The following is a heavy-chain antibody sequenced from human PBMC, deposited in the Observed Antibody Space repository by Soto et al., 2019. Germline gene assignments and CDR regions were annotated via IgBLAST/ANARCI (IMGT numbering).Heavy chain of an antibody. Sequence: XXSLRLACAASGFTFPVYWMRWVLQAPGKGLEWVANIKQDGSEKYYVDSVKGRFTISRDNSKNTLYLQMNSLRAEDTAVYYCARDRIPTGMDVWGQGTTVTVSS. CDR1: GFTFPVYW. CDR3: ARDRIPTGMDV. J-gene: IGHJ6*02. V-gene: IGHV3-7*01. CDR2: IKQDGSEK.